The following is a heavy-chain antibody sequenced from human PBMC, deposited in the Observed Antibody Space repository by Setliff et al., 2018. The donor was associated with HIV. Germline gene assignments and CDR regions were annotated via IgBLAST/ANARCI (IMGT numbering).Heavy chain of an antibody. Sequence: PSEILSLTCTVSGGSISSYYWSWIRQPPGKGLEWIGYIYYSGSTNYNPSLKSRVTISVDTSKNQFSLNLSSVTAADTAVYYCARDNGVAGFDYWGQGTLVTVSS. V-gene: IGHV4-59*01. CDR2: IYYSGST. CDR3: ARDNGVAGFDY. J-gene: IGHJ4*02. D-gene: IGHD6-19*01. CDR1: GGSISSYY.